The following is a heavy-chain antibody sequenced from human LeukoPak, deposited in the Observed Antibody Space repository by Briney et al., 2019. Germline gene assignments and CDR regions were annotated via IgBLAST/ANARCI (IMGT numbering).Heavy chain of an antibody. J-gene: IGHJ4*02. CDR3: ARSGYNYGPYDY. Sequence: ASETLSLTCSVSGGSMNNHFWSWIRQPPGKGLEWIGYIYYSGSTNYNPSLKSRVTISVDTSKNQFSLKLSSVTAADTAVYYCARSGYNYGPYDYWGQGSLVTVSS. CDR2: IYYSGST. D-gene: IGHD5-18*01. CDR1: GGSMNNHF. V-gene: IGHV4-59*11.